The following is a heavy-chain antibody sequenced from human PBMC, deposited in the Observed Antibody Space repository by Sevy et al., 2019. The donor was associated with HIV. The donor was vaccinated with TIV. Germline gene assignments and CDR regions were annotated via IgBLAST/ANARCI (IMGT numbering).Heavy chain of an antibody. D-gene: IGHD3-10*01. V-gene: IGHV3-21*01. CDR2: ISSSSNYI. Sequence: GRSLRLSCAASGFTFSTYTMNWVRQAPGKGLEWVSSISSSSNYIYYADSVKGRFTISRDNAKNSLYLQMNSLRAEDTAVYYCARPYGSGSWEAFDIWGQGTMVTVSS. CDR1: GFTFSTYT. J-gene: IGHJ3*02. CDR3: ARPYGSGSWEAFDI.